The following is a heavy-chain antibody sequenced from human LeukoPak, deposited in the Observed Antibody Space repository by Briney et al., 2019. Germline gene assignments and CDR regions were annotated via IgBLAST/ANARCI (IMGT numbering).Heavy chain of an antibody. CDR1: GFTFSSNG. CDR3: AKEKYNWNDYFDY. J-gene: IGHJ4*02. Sequence: GGSLRLSCAASGFTFSSNGIHWVRQAPGKGLEWVAVVSYDGRNQYYADSVKGRFTISRDNPKNIVYLQMNSLRPEDTAVYHCAKEKYNWNDYFDYWGQGTLVTVSS. D-gene: IGHD1-1*01. CDR2: VSYDGRNQ. V-gene: IGHV3-30*18.